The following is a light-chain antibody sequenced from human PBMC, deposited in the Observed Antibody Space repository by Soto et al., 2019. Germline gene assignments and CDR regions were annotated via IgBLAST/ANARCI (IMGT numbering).Light chain of an antibody. V-gene: IGLV2-14*03. J-gene: IGLJ1*01. Sequence: QSALTQPASVSGSPGQSITISCTGTSSDVGGYNYVSWYQHHPGKAPKLMNYDVSNRPSGVANRFSGSKSGNTASLTISGLQAEDEADYYCTSYTSSFSDVFGTGTKLTVL. CDR2: DVS. CDR3: TSYTSSFSDV. CDR1: SSDVGGYNY.